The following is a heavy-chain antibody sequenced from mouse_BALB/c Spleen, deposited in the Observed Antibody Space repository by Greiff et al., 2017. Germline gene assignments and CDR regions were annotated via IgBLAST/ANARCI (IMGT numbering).Heavy chain of an antibody. V-gene: IGHV2-9*02. CDR1: GFSLTSYG. Sequence: VQGVESGPGLVAPSQSLSITCTVSGFSLTSYGVHWVRQPPGKGLEWLGVIWAGGSTNYNSALMSRLSISKDNSKSQVFLKMNSLQTDDTAMYYCARDEDYDEAYWGQGTLVTVSA. CDR2: IWAGGST. CDR3: ARDEDYDEAY. J-gene: IGHJ3*01. D-gene: IGHD2-4*01.